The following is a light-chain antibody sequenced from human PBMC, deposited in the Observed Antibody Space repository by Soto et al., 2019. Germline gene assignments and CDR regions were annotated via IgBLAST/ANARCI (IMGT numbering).Light chain of an antibody. CDR2: GAS. CDR3: QQYGSSPKT. Sequence: EIVWTQSPTTLSLSPGSRATPPCLASQNVNSSYVAWYQQKPGQAPRLLIYGASSRATGIPDRVSGSGSGTDFTRTSSRLEPEDFAVYYCQQYGSSPKTFGQGTKVEIK. V-gene: IGKV3-20*01. J-gene: IGKJ1*01. CDR1: QNVNSSY.